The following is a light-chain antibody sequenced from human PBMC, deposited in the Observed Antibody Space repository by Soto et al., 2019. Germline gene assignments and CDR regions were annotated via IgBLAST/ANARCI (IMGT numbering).Light chain of an antibody. CDR1: PTAIGAYEY. CDR2: GVR. CDR3: TLFTTNRVSV. Sequence: QSALTQPTSVSGSPGQSIALPCTGNPTAIGAYEYVSWYQQPPGKAPRLLIHGVRNRPPGISSRFSGSKSGFKASLTISGLQAEDEADYYCTLFTTNRVSVFGPGTKLTVL. J-gene: IGLJ1*01. V-gene: IGLV2-14*01.